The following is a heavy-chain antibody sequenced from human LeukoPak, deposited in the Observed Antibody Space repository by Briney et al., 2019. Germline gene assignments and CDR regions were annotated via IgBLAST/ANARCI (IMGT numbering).Heavy chain of an antibody. CDR3: AKDHFTSAYYDFWSGYYPRSDFDY. CDR2: ISSSGSTI. V-gene: IGHV3-11*01. J-gene: IGHJ4*02. CDR1: GFTFSDYY. D-gene: IGHD3-3*01. Sequence: GGSLRLSCAVSGFTFSDYYMNWIRQAPGKGLEWVSYISSSGSTIYYADSVKGRFTISRDNAKNSLYLQMNSLRAEDTAVYYCAKDHFTSAYYDFWSGYYPRSDFDYWGQGTLVTVSS.